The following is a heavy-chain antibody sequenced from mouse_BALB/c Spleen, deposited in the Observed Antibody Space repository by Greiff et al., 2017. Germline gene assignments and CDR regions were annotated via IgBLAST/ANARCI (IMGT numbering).Heavy chain of an antibody. D-gene: IGHD3-1*01. CDR1: GYAFTNYL. CDR2: INPGSGGT. Sequence: VQLQQSGAELVRPGTSVKVSCKASGYAFTNYLIEWVKQRPGQGLEWIGVINPGSGGTNYNEKFKGKATLTADKSSSTAYMQLSSLTSDDSAVYFCARQLGLDYAMDYWGQGTSVTVSS. V-gene: IGHV1-54*01. J-gene: IGHJ4*01. CDR3: ARQLGLDYAMDY.